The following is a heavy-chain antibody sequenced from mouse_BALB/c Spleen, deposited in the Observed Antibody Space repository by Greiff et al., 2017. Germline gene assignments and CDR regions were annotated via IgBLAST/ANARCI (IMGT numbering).Heavy chain of an antibody. Sequence: QVHVKQSGAELVRPGVSVKISCKGSGYTFTDYAMHWVKQSHAKSLEWIGVISTYYGDASYNQKFKGKATMTVDKSSSTAYMELARLTSEDSAIYYCARGGQLGLRDAMDYWGQGTSVTVSS. CDR2: ISTYYGDA. CDR1: GYTFTDYA. J-gene: IGHJ4*01. D-gene: IGHD3-1*01. V-gene: IGHV1S137*01. CDR3: ARGGQLGLRDAMDY.